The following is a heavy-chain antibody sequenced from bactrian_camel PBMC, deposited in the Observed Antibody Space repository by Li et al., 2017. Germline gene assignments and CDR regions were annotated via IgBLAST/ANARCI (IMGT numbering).Heavy chain of an antibody. Sequence: HVQLVESGGGLVQPGGSLRLSCAASGFRYSSYCMAYFRQAPGKEREVVAAIDSDGSTTYTDSVKGRYTISRDSAANNLYLQMNNLIPEDTATYYCAADFSDSACFEARYSYVGQGTQVTVS. V-gene: IGHV3S53*01. J-gene: IGHJ4*01. D-gene: IGHD2*01. CDR2: IDSDGST. CDR1: GFRYSSYC.